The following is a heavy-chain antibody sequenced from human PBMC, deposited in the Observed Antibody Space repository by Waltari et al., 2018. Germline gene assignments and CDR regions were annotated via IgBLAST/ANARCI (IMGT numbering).Heavy chain of an antibody. CDR2: IIPIFGTA. CDR3: ATGNDDGTITYYYYYYGMDV. Sequence: QVQLVQSGAEVKKPGSSVKVSCKASGGTFSSYAISWVRQAPGPGLEWMGGIIPIFGTANYAQKFQGRVTITTDESTSTAYMELSSLRSEDTAVYYCATGNDDGTITYYYYYYGMDVWGQGTTVTVSS. CDR1: GGTFSSYA. D-gene: IGHD1-1*01. J-gene: IGHJ6*02. V-gene: IGHV1-69*05.